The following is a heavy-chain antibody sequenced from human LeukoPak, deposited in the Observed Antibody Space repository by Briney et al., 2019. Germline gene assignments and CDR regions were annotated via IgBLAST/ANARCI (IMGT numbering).Heavy chain of an antibody. J-gene: IGHJ4*02. V-gene: IGHV3-11*01. CDR3: ARDPRIYDSSGYSLDY. Sequence: GGSLRLSCAASGFTFSDYYMSWIRQAPGKGLEWASYISSSGSTIYYADSVKGRFTISRDNAKNSLYLQMNSLRAEDTAVYYCARDPRIYDSSGYSLDYWGQGTLVTVSS. CDR2: ISSSGSTI. D-gene: IGHD3-22*01. CDR1: GFTFSDYY.